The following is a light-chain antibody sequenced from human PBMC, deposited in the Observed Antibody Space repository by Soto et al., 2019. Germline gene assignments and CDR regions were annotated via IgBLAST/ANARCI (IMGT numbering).Light chain of an antibody. V-gene: IGLV2-14*01. CDR2: EVT. CDR3: SSYSSRSHWV. Sequence: QSALTQPASVSGSPGQSITISCTGTSSDIGAYNYVSWYQQHPGKPPKLMIYEVTNRPSGVSIRFSGSKSGSAASLTISGLQAEDEADYYCSSYSSRSHWVFGGGTKLTVL. CDR1: SSDIGAYNY. J-gene: IGLJ3*02.